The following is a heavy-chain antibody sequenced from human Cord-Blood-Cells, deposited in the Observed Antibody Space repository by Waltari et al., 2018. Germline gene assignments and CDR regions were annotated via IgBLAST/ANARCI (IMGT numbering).Heavy chain of an antibody. V-gene: IGHV1-69*18. J-gene: IGHJ3*02. CDR2: NIPIMGTA. CDR3: ARVTGLGYCSSTSCYFAFDI. CDR1: GGTFSSYA. D-gene: IGHD2-2*01. Sequence: QVQLVQSGAEVKKPGSSVKVSCKASGGTFSSYAISWVRQAPGQGLEWMGRNIPIMGTAKYAQKVQGRVTINADEATSTAYMELRSLRSEDTAVYYCARVTGLGYCSSTSCYFAFDIWGQGTMVTVSS.